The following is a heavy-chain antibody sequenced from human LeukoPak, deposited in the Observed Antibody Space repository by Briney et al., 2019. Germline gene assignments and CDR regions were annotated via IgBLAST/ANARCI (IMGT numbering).Heavy chain of an antibody. CDR1: GGSISSSSYY. D-gene: IGHD1-26*01. J-gene: IGHJ5*02. CDR3: ARGVVAAGIIGKIVGATTAFDP. V-gene: IGHV4-39*07. CDR2: IYYSGST. Sequence: SETLSLTCTVSGGSISSSSYYWGWIRQPPGKGLEWIGSIYYSGSTYYNPSLKSRVTISVDTSKNQFSLKLSSVTAADTAVYYCARGVVAAGIIGKIVGATTAFDPWGQGTLVTVSS.